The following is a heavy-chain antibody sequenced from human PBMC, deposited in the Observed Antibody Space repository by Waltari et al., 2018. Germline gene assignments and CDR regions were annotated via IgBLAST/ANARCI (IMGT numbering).Heavy chain of an antibody. J-gene: IGHJ5*02. CDR1: GGSFSGYY. CDR2: THQSGST. V-gene: IGHV4-34*01. CDR3: ATIAARVSNWFDP. Sequence: QVQLQQWGAGLLKPSETLSLTCAVYGGSFSGYYWSWFRQPPGTGLEWIGETHQSGSTNSHPSLKSLATIAVDTSKNQFSLKLSSVTAADTAVYYCATIAARVSNWFDPWGQGTLVTVSS. D-gene: IGHD6-6*01.